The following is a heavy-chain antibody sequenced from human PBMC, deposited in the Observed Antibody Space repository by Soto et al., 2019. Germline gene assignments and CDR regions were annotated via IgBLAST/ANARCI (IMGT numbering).Heavy chain of an antibody. J-gene: IGHJ3*02. CDR2: IYYSGST. V-gene: IGHV4-39*01. CDR3: ARHTLYCGGDCYLVGLDAFDI. Sequence: PSETLSLTCTVSGGSISSSSYYWGWIRQPPGKGLEWIGSIYYSGSTYYNPSLKSRVTISVDTSKNQFSLKLSSVTAADTAVYYCARHTLYCGGDCYLVGLDAFDIWGQGTMVTVSS. CDR1: GGSISSSSYY. D-gene: IGHD2-21*01.